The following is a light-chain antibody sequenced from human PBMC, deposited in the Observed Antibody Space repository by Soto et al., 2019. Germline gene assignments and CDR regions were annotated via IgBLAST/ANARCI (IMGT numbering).Light chain of an antibody. J-gene: IGLJ1*01. CDR1: SSDVGGYNY. CDR2: DVS. Sequence: QSVLTQPASVSGSPGQSITISCTGTSSDVGGYNYVSWYQQLPGEAPKLMIYDVSDRPSGVSNRFSGSKSGNTASLTISGLQAEDEADYYCSSYTSSSLYVFGTGTKVTVL. V-gene: IGLV2-14*01. CDR3: SSYTSSSLYV.